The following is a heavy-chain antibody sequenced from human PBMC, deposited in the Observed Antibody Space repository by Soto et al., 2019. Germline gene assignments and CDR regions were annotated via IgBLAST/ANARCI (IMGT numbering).Heavy chain of an antibody. Sequence: QVQLQESGPGLVKPSQTLSLTCTVSGGSISSGGYYWSWIRQHPGKGLEWIGYIYYSGSTYYNPSLKSRVTISVDTSKNQFSLKLSSVTAADTAVYYCARDFRKYSYGWYWYFDLWGRGTLVTVSS. D-gene: IGHD5-18*01. CDR1: GGSISSGGYY. V-gene: IGHV4-31*03. J-gene: IGHJ2*01. CDR3: ARDFRKYSYGWYWYFDL. CDR2: IYYSGST.